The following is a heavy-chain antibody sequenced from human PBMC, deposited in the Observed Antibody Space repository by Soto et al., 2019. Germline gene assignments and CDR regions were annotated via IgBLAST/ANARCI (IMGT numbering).Heavy chain of an antibody. Sequence: QVQLVESGGGVVQPGRSLRLSCAASGFTFSIHAMHWVRQAPGKGLEWVAVISYDGHNIVYADSVKGLFTISRDNSENTCSLQMNRLREEDTGVYYCARGDSYGGPNNCGMDVWGQGTTVTV. V-gene: IGHV3-30-3*01. D-gene: IGHD5-18*01. CDR2: ISYDGHNI. CDR1: GFTFSIHA. CDR3: ARGDSYGGPNNCGMDV. J-gene: IGHJ6*02.